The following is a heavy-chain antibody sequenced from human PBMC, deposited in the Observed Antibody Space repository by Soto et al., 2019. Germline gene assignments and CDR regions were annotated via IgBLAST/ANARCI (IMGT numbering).Heavy chain of an antibody. D-gene: IGHD5-12*01. CDR1: GFIFRRDS. J-gene: IGHJ3*01. V-gene: IGHV3-30*10. Sequence: GGSLSLSCVASGFIFRRDSIHWVRQAPGRGLEWVALIRYDGDSKYYTESVKGRFSIYRDNLKDNLYLQMNSLTPDDSAVYYCVRDGGLSGHYDDFALWGQGTVVTVSS. CDR3: VRDGGLSGHYDDFAL. CDR2: IRYDGDSK.